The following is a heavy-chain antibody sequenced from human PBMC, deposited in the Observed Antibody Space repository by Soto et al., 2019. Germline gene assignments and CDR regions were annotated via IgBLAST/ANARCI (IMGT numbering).Heavy chain of an antibody. CDR1: GVTFSRYS. D-gene: IGHD1-1*01. J-gene: IGHJ4*02. V-gene: IGHV3-23*01. CDR3: AKDPPPTTAGYFLDY. CDR2: VSASGLNA. Sequence: GGSLTLSCAASGVTFSRYSRSWVRQAPGKGLEWVSSVSASGLNADYADPVKGRFYISRDNSKNTVSLQMNSLRADATALYYCAKDPPPTTAGYFLDYWGQGTPVTVSS.